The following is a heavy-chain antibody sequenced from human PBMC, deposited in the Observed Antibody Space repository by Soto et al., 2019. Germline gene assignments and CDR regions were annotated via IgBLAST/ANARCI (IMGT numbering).Heavy chain of an antibody. CDR2: MNPGSGDT. CDR3: ARMESFGSLNWFDP. V-gene: IGHV1-8*01. J-gene: IGHJ5*02. Sequence: ASVKVSCKASGYSFTNNDVSWVRQATGQGLEWMGWMNPGSGDTGYAQKFQGRVTMTRDISVATAYMELSSLRSDDTAIYYCARMESFGSLNWFDPWGQGTLVTISS. CDR1: GYSFTNND. D-gene: IGHD3-10*01.